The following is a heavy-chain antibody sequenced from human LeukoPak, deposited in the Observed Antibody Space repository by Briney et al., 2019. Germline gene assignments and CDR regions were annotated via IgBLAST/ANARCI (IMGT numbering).Heavy chain of an antibody. J-gene: IGHJ2*01. V-gene: IGHV1-2*06. D-gene: IGHD6-19*01. CDR1: GYTFTGYY. CDR3: ARVERLWLADWYFDL. Sequence: ASVKVSCKASGYTFTGYYMHWVRQAPGQGLEWMGRINPNSGGTNYAQKFQGRVTMTRDTSISTAYMELSRLRSDDTAVYHCARVERLWLADWYFDLWGRGTLVTVSS. CDR2: INPNSGGT.